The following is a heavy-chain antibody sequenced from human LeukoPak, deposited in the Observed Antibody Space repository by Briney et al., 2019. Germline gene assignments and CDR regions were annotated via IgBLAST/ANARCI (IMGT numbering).Heavy chain of an antibody. J-gene: IGHJ4*02. CDR3: ARDASIIAAAGYFDF. V-gene: IGHV1-18*01. CDR2: ISGHNGNT. Sequence: ASVKVSCKASGYIFTTYGISWVRQAPGQGLEWMGWISGHNGNTNYAQSLQGRVTMTTDTSTRTAYMELRSLRSDDTAVYYCARDASIIAAAGYFDFWGQGTLVSVSS. CDR1: GYIFTTYG. D-gene: IGHD6-13*01.